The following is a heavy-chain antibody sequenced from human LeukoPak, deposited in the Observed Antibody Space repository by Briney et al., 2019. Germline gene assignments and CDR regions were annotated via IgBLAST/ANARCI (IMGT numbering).Heavy chain of an antibody. CDR1: GGSISSYY. D-gene: IGHD3-3*01. CDR3: ARGELTLED. V-gene: IGHV4-59*01. J-gene: IGHJ4*02. CDR2: IYYSGST. Sequence: SETLSVTCTVSGGSISSYYWSWIRQPPGKGLEWIGYIYYSGSTNYNPSLKSRVTISVDTSKNQFSLKLSSVTAADTAVYYCARGELTLEDWGQGTLVTVSS.